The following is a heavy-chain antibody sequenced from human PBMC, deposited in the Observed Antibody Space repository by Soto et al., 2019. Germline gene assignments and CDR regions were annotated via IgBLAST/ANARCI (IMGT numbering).Heavy chain of an antibody. D-gene: IGHD3-10*01. CDR1: GGSFSGYY. J-gene: IGHJ6*02. Sequence: QVQLQQWGAGLLKPSETLSLTCAVYGGSFSGYYWSWIRQPPGKGLEWIGEINHSGSTNYNPSLKSRVTISVDTSKNQFSLKLRSVTAADTAVYFCARVELQVVRSLRSYGMDVWGQGTAVTVSS. CDR2: INHSGST. V-gene: IGHV4-34*01. CDR3: ARVELQVVRSLRSYGMDV.